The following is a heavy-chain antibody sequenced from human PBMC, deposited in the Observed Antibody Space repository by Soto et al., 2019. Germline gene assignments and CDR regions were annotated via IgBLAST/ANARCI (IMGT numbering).Heavy chain of an antibody. CDR3: AREGAEKRGKGLWSESTVEYHGMDV. CDR2: IRVYNGNT. Sequence: QVPLVQSGAEVKKPAASVKVSCKASGYTFSSYGISWVRQAPGQELEWMGWIRVYNGNTNYAQKVQGRVTMTTETSTSTAYRELRRLSSDDTAVYYCAREGAEKRGKGLWSESTVEYHGMDVWGQGTTVTVSS. CDR1: GYTFSSYG. V-gene: IGHV1-18*01. D-gene: IGHD3-3*01. J-gene: IGHJ6*02.